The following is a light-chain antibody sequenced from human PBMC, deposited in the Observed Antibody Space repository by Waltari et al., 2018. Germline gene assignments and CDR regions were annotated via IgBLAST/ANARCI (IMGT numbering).Light chain of an antibody. CDR3: QQYGTSPYT. V-gene: IGKV3-20*01. CDR2: GAS. CDR1: QGVDSSY. J-gene: IGKJ2*01. Sequence: EIVLTQYPGTLSLSQGERATLSCRAIQGVDSSYLAWYQQKPGQAPMLLIFGASSRATGIPDRFNGSGSGTDFTLTVRSLEPEDFAVYYCQQYGTSPYTFGQGTTLEIK.